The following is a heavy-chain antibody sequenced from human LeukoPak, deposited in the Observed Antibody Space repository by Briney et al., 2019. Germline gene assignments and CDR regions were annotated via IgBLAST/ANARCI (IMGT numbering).Heavy chain of an antibody. CDR1: GFTFSNYW. Sequence: GGSLRLSCAASGFTFSNYWMHWVRQAPGKGLVWVSRINSDGSGTTYVDSVRGRFTISRDNAKNTLYLQVNSLRAEDTAVYYCARTEGTVAYDSWGQGTLVTVSS. CDR3: ARTEGTVAYDS. D-gene: IGHD4-23*01. CDR2: INSDGSGT. V-gene: IGHV3-74*01. J-gene: IGHJ5*01.